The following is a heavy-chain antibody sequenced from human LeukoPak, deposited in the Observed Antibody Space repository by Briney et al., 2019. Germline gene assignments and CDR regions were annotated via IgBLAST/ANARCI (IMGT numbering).Heavy chain of an antibody. CDR1: GFTFSSYA. D-gene: IGHD5-12*01. V-gene: IGHV3-30*04. J-gene: IGHJ4*02. CDR2: ISYDGSNK. Sequence: QPGRSLRLSCAASGFTFSSYAMHWVRQAPGKGLERVAVISYDGSNKYYADSVKGRFTISRDNSKNTLYLQMNSLRAEDTAVYYCAREQAFYSGYDYWGQGTLVTVSS. CDR3: AREQAFYSGYDY.